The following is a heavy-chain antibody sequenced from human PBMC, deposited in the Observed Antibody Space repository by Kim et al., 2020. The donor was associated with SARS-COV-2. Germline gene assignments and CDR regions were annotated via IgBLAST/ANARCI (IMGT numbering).Heavy chain of an antibody. CDR2: INHSGST. D-gene: IGHD6-13*01. V-gene: IGHV4-34*01. J-gene: IGHJ4*02. CDR3: ARGVGIRSSWRDY. Sequence: SETLSLTCAVYGGSFSGYYWSWIRQPPGKGLEWIGEINHSGSTNYNPSLKSRVTISVDTSKNQFSLKLSSVTAADTAVYYCARGVGIRSSWRDYWGQGTLVTVSS. CDR1: GGSFSGYY.